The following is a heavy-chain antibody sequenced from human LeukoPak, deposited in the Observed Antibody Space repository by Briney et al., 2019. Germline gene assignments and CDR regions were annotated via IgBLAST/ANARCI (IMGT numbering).Heavy chain of an antibody. V-gene: IGHV4-61*02. CDR1: GGSITSGNYY. J-gene: IGHJ4*02. Sequence: SETLSLTCTVSGGSITSGNYYWSWIRQPAGKGLEWIGRIHSSGSTDYNPSLKSRVTMSADTSRNRFSLMLSSATAADTAVYYCARTTSTYYYDSSSYNQRHHFDYWGRGTLVTVSS. D-gene: IGHD3-22*01. CDR3: ARTTSTYYYDSSSYNQRHHFDY. CDR2: IHSSGST.